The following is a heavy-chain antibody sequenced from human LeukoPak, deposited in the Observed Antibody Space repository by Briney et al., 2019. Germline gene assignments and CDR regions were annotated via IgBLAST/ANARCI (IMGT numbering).Heavy chain of an antibody. J-gene: IGHJ4*02. CDR2: ISDSGGRT. CDR1: GITLSNYG. V-gene: IGHV3-23*01. Sequence: GGSLRLSCAVSGITLSNYGMSWARQAPGKGLEWVAGISDSGGRTNYADSVKGRFTISRDNPKNTLYLQMNSLRAEDTAVYFCAKRGVVIRVILVGFHKEAYYFDSWGQGALVTVSS. CDR3: AKRGVVIRVILVGFHKEAYYFDS. D-gene: IGHD3-22*01.